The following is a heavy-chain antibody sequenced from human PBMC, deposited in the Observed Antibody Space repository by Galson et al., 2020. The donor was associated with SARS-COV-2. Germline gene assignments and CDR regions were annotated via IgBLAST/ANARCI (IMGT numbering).Heavy chain of an antibody. CDR3: ATSMWSDPAGRVDFWSGLDY. Sequence: SVKVSCKASGGTFSSYAISWVRQAPGQGLEWMGGIIPILGIANYAQKFQGRVTITADKSTSTAYMELSSLRSEDTAVYYCATSMWSDPAGRVDFWSGLDYWGQGTLVTVSS. V-gene: IGHV1-69*10. D-gene: IGHD3-3*01. CDR2: IIPILGIA. J-gene: IGHJ4*02. CDR1: GGTFSSYA.